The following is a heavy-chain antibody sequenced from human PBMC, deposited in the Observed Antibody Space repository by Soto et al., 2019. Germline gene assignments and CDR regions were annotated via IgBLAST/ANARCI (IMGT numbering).Heavy chain of an antibody. J-gene: IGHJ6*02. CDR1: GGSMSSGDYY. CDR3: ARGSPGDYYHGMDV. CDR2: IYDSGST. V-gene: IGHV4-30-4*01. Sequence: QVQLQESGPGLVKPSQTLSLICKVSGGSMSSGDYYWSWIRQPPGRGLEWIGNIYDSGSTYYSPSRKSRVTISVDTSRNQFSLKLRSVTAADTAVYYCARGSPGDYYHGMDVWGQGTTVTVSS.